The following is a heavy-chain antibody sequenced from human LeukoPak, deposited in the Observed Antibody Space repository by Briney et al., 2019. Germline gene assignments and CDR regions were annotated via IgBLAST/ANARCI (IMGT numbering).Heavy chain of an antibody. D-gene: IGHD3-22*01. CDR2: ISDSGGRT. CDR1: LITLIHYV. J-gene: IGHJ4*02. CDR3: AKRGVVIRVILVGFHKEAYYFDS. V-gene: IGHV3-23*01. Sequence: GWSLRLSCAFSLITLIHYVRNSVGQAPWKGLEGVAGISDSGGRTNYADSVKGRFTISRDNPKNTLYLQMNSLRAEDTGVYFCAKRGVVIRVILVGFHKEAYYFDSWGQGALVT.